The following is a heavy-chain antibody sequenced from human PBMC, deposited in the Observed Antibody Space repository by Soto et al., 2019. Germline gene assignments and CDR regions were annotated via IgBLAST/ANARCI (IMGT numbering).Heavy chain of an antibody. V-gene: IGHV4-4*02. CDR3: ATRDSGRFY. CDR1: GVSISSHDW. CDR2: SHQSGNT. D-gene: IGHD6-13*01. Sequence: QVQLQESGPGLVKPSGTLSLTCAVSGVSISSHDWWTWVRQPPGKGLEWIGESHQSGNTNYNSSLEGRVTISVDKSTNQFSPKLNAVTVADTAVYYCATRDSGRFYWGQGTLVTVSS. J-gene: IGHJ4*02.